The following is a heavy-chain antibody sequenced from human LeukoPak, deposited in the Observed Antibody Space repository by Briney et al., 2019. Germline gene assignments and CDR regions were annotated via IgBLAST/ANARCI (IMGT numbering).Heavy chain of an antibody. CDR1: GYTFTSYY. V-gene: IGHV1-46*01. CDR2: INPSGGST. Sequence: ASVKVSCKASGYTFTSYYMHWVRQAPGQGLEWMGIINPSGGSTSYAQKFQGRVTMTRDTSTSTVYMELSSLRSEDTAVYYCARVKPYYDSSGYRDHYYYGMDVWGQGTTVTVSS. CDR3: ARVKPYYDSSGYRDHYYYGMDV. D-gene: IGHD3-22*01. J-gene: IGHJ6*02.